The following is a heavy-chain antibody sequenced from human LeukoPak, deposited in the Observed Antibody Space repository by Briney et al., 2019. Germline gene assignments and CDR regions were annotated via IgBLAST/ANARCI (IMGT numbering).Heavy chain of an antibody. J-gene: IGHJ4*02. CDR2: IDDSSSYI. Sequence: GGSLRLSCAASGFIFTTYSVNWVRQAPGKGLEWVSSIDDSSSYIYYADSVKGRFTISRDNAKNSLYLQMNSLRAEDTAVYYCARDDGFIDYWGQGTLVTVSS. V-gene: IGHV3-21*01. CDR3: ARDDGFIDY. CDR1: GFIFTTYS. D-gene: IGHD5-24*01.